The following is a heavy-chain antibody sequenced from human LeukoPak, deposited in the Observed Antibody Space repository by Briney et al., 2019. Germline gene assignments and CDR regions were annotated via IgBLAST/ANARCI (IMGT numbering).Heavy chain of an antibody. V-gene: IGHV4-61*01. CDR3: ARVMGSGWTGFDY. Sequence: SETLSLTCTVSGASISSGTYSWSWIRQPPGKGLEWIGYIYYSGTTNYSPSLKSRVTISVDTSKNQFSLKLSSVTAADTAVYYCARVMGSGWTGFDYWGQGTLVTVSS. J-gene: IGHJ4*02. CDR2: IYYSGTT. CDR1: GASISSGTYS. D-gene: IGHD6-19*01.